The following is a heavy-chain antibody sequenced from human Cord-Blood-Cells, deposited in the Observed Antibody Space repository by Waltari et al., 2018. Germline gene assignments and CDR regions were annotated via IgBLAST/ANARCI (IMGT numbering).Heavy chain of an antibody. V-gene: IGHV4-4*07. D-gene: IGHD6-19*01. CDR1: GGSISSYY. CDR3: ARESSGWYHEAFDI. Sequence: QVQLQESGPGLVKPSETLSLTCTVSGGSISSYYWSWIRQPAGKGLEWIGRIHTSGSTNYNPSLKGRGTMSVDTSKNQFSLKLSSVTAADTAVYYCARESSGWYHEAFDIWGQGTMVTVSS. J-gene: IGHJ3*02. CDR2: IHTSGST.